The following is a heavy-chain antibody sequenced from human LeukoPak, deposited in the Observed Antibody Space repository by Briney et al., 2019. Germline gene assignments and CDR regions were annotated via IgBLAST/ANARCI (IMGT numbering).Heavy chain of an antibody. CDR1: GGSFSGYY. J-gene: IGHJ4*02. D-gene: IGHD2-21*02. CDR2: INHSGST. V-gene: IGHV4-34*01. Sequence: PSETLSLTCAVYGGSFSGYYWSWIRQPPGKGLEWIWEINHSGSTNYNPSLKSRVTISVDTSKNQFSLKLSSVTAADTAVYYCARGRRHIVVVTAGPSDYWGQGTLVTVSS. CDR3: ARGRRHIVVVTAGPSDY.